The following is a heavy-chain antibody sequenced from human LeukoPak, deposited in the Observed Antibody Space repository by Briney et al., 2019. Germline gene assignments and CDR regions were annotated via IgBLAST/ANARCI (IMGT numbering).Heavy chain of an antibody. Sequence: AGGSLRLSCAASGFTFSKYYMSWIRQTPGTGLEFLSYISSSGSPIYNADSVKGRLTISRDNAKNSLFLHMNSLRAEDTAVYYCARGSCDSNTCYTDYWGQGALVTVSS. J-gene: IGHJ4*02. CDR2: ISSSGSPI. CDR3: ARGSCDSNTCYTDY. D-gene: IGHD2/OR15-2a*01. V-gene: IGHV3-11*04. CDR1: GFTFSKYY.